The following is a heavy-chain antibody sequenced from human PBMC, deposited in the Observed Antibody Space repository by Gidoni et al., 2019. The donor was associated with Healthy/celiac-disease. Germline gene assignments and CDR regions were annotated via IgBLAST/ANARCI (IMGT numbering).Heavy chain of an antibody. D-gene: IGHD5-12*01. CDR1: GDSVSSGSYY. V-gene: IGHV4-61*01. J-gene: IGHJ4*02. CDR3: ARVEGYGAIDY. CDR2: IYYSGST. Sequence: GDSVSSGSYYWSWIRQPPGKGLEWIGYIYYSGSTNYNPSRKRRLTISVDTSKNQFSLKLTSVTAADTAVYYCARVEGYGAIDYWGQGTLVTVSS.